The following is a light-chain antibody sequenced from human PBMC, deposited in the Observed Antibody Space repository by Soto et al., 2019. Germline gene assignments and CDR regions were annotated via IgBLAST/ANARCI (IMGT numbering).Light chain of an antibody. V-gene: IGLV2-14*01. CDR3: SSYTSSSPLYV. Sequence: QSALTQPASVSGSPGQSITISCTGTSSDVGGYNYVSWYQQHPGKAPKFMIYDVSNRPSGVSNRFSGSKSGNTASLTISGLQAEDAADYYCSSYTSSSPLYVFGTGTKLTVL. J-gene: IGLJ1*01. CDR2: DVS. CDR1: SSDVGGYNY.